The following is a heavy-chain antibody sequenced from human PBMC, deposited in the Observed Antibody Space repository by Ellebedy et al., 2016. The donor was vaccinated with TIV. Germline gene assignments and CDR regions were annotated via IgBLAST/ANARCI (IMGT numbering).Heavy chain of an antibody. V-gene: IGHV1-18*04. CDR2: ISAYNGNT. CDR1: GYTFTSYG. Sequence: AASVKVSCKTSGYTFTSYGISWVRQAPGQGLEWMGWISAYNGNTNYAQMLQGRVTMTTDTFTSTAYIELRSLISDDTAVYYCARYCNSTTCSNWFDPWGQGTLVTVSS. CDR3: ARYCNSTTCSNWFDP. J-gene: IGHJ5*02. D-gene: IGHD2-2*01.